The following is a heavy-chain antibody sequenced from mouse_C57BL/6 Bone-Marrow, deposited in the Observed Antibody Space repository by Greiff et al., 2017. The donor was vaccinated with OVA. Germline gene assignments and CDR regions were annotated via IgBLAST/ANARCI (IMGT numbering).Heavy chain of an antibody. V-gene: IGHV3-3*01. CDR1: GFSINSDCY. J-gene: IGHJ4*01. CDR3: AGPDYDENYYAMDY. D-gene: IGHD2-4*01. Sequence: VQLQESGPSLVRPSQTLSLTCTVTGFSINSDCYWIWIRQFPGNKLEYIGYTFYSGITYYNPSLESRTYITRDTSKNQFTLKLSSVTTEDTATYYCAGPDYDENYYAMDYWGQGTSVTVSS. CDR2: TFYSGIT.